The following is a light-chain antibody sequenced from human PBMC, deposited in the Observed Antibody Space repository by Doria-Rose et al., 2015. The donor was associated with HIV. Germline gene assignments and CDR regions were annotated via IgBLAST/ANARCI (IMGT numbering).Light chain of an antibody. CDR2: DNS. Sequence: QSVLTQPPSVSGAPGQRVTISCTGTSSNIGTGYDVHWYQQLPGKAPKVLIYDNSNRPSGVPDRFSGSKSGTSVSLATTGLQAEDEADYYCQSYDNTLHSVVFGGGTRLTVL. CDR3: QSYDNTLHSVV. CDR1: SSNIGTGYD. J-gene: IGLJ2*01. V-gene: IGLV1-40*01.